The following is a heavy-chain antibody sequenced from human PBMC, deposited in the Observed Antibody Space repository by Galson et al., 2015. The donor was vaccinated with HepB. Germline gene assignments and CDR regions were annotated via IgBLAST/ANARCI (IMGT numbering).Heavy chain of an antibody. D-gene: IGHD3-10*01. CDR3: AKPLRGALGDYFDY. CDR1: GFTFSSYA. V-gene: IGHV3-30-3*02. J-gene: IGHJ4*02. Sequence: LRLSCAASGFTFSSYAMHWVRQAPGKGLEWVAVISYDGSNKYYADSVKGRFTISRDNSKNTLYLQMNSLRAEDTAVYYCAKPLRGALGDYFDYWGQGTLVTVSS. CDR2: ISYDGSNK.